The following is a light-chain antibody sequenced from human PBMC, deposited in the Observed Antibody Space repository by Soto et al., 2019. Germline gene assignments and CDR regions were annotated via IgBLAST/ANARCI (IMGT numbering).Light chain of an antibody. Sequence: DIQMTQSPSSLSASVGDRVTITCRASQDITHYLAWYQQKPGKVPKLLIYDASTLQSGVPSRFSGSGSGTEFTLTISSLQPEDVATYYCQKYDTPPRTFGQGTKVEIK. CDR2: DAS. CDR3: QKYDTPPRT. J-gene: IGKJ1*01. V-gene: IGKV1-27*01. CDR1: QDITHY.